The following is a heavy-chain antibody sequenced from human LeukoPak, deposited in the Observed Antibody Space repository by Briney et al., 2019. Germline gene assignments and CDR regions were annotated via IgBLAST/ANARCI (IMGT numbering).Heavy chain of an antibody. J-gene: IGHJ4*03. D-gene: IGHD1-26*01. CDR2: INHSGST. CDR1: GGSFSGYY. CDR3: ARGLGSYRNFDY. Sequence: PSETLSLTCAVYGGSFSGYYWSWIRQPPGKGLEWIGEINHSGSTNYNPSLKSRVTISVDTSKNQFSLKLSSVTAADTAVYYCARGLGSYRNFDYWGQGTTVTVSS. V-gene: IGHV4-34*01.